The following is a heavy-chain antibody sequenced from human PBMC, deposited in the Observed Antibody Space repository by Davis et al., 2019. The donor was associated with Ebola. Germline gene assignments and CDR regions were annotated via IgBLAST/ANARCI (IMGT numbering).Heavy chain of an antibody. CDR3: ARDTPTQWGGADY. J-gene: IGHJ4*02. D-gene: IGHD1-26*01. Sequence: ASVKVSCKASGYTFTSYYMHWVRHAPGQGLEWMGIINPSGGSTTYAQKFQGRVTMTRDTSASTVYMEVSSLRSEDTAVYYCARDTPTQWGGADYWGQGTLVTVSS. V-gene: IGHV1-46*01. CDR2: INPSGGST. CDR1: GYTFTSYY.